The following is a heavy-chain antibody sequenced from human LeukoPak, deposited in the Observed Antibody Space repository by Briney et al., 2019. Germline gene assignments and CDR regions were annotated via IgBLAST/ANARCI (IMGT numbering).Heavy chain of an antibody. J-gene: IGHJ5*02. CDR1: GFTFSSYS. CDR2: ISSSSSYI. V-gene: IGHV3-21*01. Sequence: GGSLRLSCAASGFTFSSYSMNWVRQAPGKGLEWVSSISSSSSYIYYADSVKGRFTISRDNAKNSLYLQMNSLRAEDTAVYYCARDRKQLVPGAFGSDNWFDPWGQGTLVTVSS. CDR3: ARDRKQLVPGAFGSDNWFDP. D-gene: IGHD6-6*01.